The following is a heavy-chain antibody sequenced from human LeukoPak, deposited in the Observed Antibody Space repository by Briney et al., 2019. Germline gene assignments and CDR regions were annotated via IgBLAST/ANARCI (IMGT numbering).Heavy chain of an antibody. CDR2: ISGSGGST. V-gene: IGHV3-23*01. CDR1: GFTFSSYA. J-gene: IGHJ6*02. CDR3: ARDVGRGDGMDV. Sequence: GGSLRLSCAASGFTFSSYAMSWVRQAPGKGLKWVSAISGSGGSTYYADSVKGRFTISRDNAKNSLYLQMNSLRDEDTALYYCARDVGRGDGMDVWGQGTTVTVSS.